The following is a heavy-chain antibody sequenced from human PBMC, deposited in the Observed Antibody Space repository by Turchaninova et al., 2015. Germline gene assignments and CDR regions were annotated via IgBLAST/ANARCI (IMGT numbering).Heavy chain of an antibody. Sequence: QVQLQQWGAGLLKPSQTLSLTCAGYGGSFSGYYWTWTRQPPGKGLEYIGEINHSGGTNYNPSLKGRVTLSVDTSKNQFSLKLTSVTAADTAVYYCARGPSPYVTMEVVEYYDYWGQGTPVTVSS. D-gene: IGHD3-22*01. CDR2: INHSGGT. J-gene: IGHJ4*02. CDR1: GGSFSGYY. V-gene: IGHV4-34*01. CDR3: ARGPSPYVTMEVVEYYDY.